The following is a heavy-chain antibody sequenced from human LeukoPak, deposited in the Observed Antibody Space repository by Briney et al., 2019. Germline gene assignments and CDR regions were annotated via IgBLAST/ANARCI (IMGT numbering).Heavy chain of an antibody. CDR1: GGSISSGDYY. CDR2: IYYSGST. D-gene: IGHD5-12*01. J-gene: IGHJ4*02. Sequence: SETLSLTCTVSGGSISSGDYYWSWIRQPPGKGLEWIGYIYYSGSTYYNPSLKSRVTISVDTSKNQFSLKLTSVTAADTAVYYCARDIGDIDDYWGQGSLVTVSS. CDR3: ARDIGDIDDY. V-gene: IGHV4-30-4*01.